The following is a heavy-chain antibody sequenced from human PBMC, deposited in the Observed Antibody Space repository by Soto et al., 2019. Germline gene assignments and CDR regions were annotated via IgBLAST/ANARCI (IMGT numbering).Heavy chain of an antibody. Sequence: ASVKVSCTASGDTFTSYYMHWVRQAPGQGLEWMGIINPSGGSTSYAQKFQGRVTMTRDTSTSTVYMELSSLRSEDTAVYYCARDSGYCSSTSCFVYGMDVWGQGTTVTVSS. J-gene: IGHJ6*02. CDR2: INPSGGST. D-gene: IGHD2-2*01. V-gene: IGHV1-46*03. CDR3: ARDSGYCSSTSCFVYGMDV. CDR1: GDTFTSYY.